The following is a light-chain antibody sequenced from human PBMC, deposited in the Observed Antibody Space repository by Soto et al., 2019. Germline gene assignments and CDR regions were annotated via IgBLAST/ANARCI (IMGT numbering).Light chain of an antibody. V-gene: IGKV3-20*01. Sequence: EIVLTQSPGTLSLSPGERATLSCRASHIVSRSYFAWYQQKPGQAPRLLIYGAFSRAAGVPDRFSGGGSGTDSTLTISRLEPEDFAVYYCQQFNNWPPVTFGGGTKVEIK. J-gene: IGKJ4*01. CDR2: GAF. CDR1: HIVSRSY. CDR3: QQFNNWPPVT.